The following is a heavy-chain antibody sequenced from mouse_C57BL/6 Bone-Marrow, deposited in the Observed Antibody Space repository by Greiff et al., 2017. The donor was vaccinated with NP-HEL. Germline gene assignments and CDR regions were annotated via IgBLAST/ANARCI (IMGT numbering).Heavy chain of an antibody. V-gene: IGHV1-42*01. Sequence: VQLQQSGPELVKPGASVKISCKASGYSFTGYYMNWVKQSPEKSLEWIGEINPSTGGTTYNQKFKAKATLTVDKSSSTAYMQLKSLTSEDSAVYYCARGHFTTVVATDFDYWGQGTTLTVSS. CDR2: INPSTGGT. CDR1: GYSFTGYY. J-gene: IGHJ2*01. CDR3: ARGHFTTVVATDFDY. D-gene: IGHD1-1*01.